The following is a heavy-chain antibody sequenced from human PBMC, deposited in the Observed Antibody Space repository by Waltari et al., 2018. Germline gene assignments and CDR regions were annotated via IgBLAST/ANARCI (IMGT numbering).Heavy chain of an antibody. V-gene: IGHV4-38-2*01. CDR3: ARVDFWSGFYGMDV. J-gene: IGHJ6*02. Sequence: QVQLQESGPGLVKPSETLSLTCAVPGYSISSGYYWGWIRQPPGKGLEWIGSIYHSGSTYYNPSLKSRVTISVDTSKNQFSLKLSSVTAADTAVYYCARVDFWSGFYGMDVWGQGTTVTVSS. D-gene: IGHD3-3*01. CDR1: GYSISSGYY. CDR2: IYHSGST.